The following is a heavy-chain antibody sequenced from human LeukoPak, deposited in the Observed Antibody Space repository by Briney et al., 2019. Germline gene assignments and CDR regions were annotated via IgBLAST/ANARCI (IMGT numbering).Heavy chain of an antibody. J-gene: IGHJ2*01. D-gene: IGHD2-15*01. V-gene: IGHV3-7*01. CDR1: GFPFSSHW. Sequence: GGSLRLSCAASGFPFSSHWMSWVRQAPGKGLEWVANVKEDGSEIHYIDSVKGRFTISRDNAKNSLYLQMNSLRVEDTAVYYCARDGLAAATLHWCFDLWGRGTLVTVSS. CDR3: ARDGLAAATLHWCFDL. CDR2: VKEDGSEI.